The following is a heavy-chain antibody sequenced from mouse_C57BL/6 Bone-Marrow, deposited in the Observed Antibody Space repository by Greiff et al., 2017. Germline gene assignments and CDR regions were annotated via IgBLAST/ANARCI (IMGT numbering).Heavy chain of an antibody. CDR2: IWSGGST. J-gene: IGHJ1*03. D-gene: IGHD1-1*01. CDR1: GFSLTSYG. CDR3: AIITTVVAPYWYFDV. Sequence: VKLQESGPGLVQPSQSLSITCTVSGFSLTSYGVHWVRQSPGKGLEWLGVIWSGGSTDYNAAFISRLSISKDNSKSQVFFKMNSLQADDTAIYYCAIITTVVAPYWYFDVWGTGTTVTVSS. V-gene: IGHV2-2*01.